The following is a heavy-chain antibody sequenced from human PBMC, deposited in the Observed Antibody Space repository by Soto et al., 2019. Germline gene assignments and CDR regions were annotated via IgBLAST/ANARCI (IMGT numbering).Heavy chain of an antibody. CDR1: GFTFSSYW. CDR2: IKQDGSEK. D-gene: IGHD3-22*01. CDR3: ARDRYDSSGYFDY. V-gene: IGHV3-7*05. Sequence: GGSLRLSCAASGFTFSSYWMSWVRQAPGKGLEWVANIKQDGSEKCYVDSVKGRFTISRDNAKNSLYLQMNSLRAEDTAVYYCARDRYDSSGYFDYWGQGTLVTVSS. J-gene: IGHJ4*02.